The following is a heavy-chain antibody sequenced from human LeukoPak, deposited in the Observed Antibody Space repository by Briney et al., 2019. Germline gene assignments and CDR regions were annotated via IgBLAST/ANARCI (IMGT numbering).Heavy chain of an antibody. J-gene: IGHJ4*02. CDR3: AKGGGSSCYSPSDY. D-gene: IGHD2-15*01. CDR2: ISGSGTDT. CDR1: GFTFSSYA. V-gene: IGHV3-23*01. Sequence: GGSLRLSCGVSGFTFSSYAMSWVRQAPGKGLEWVSAISGSGTDTFYANSVKGRFTISRDNPKNTLYLQMNSLRAEDTAVYYCAKGGGSSCYSPSDYWGQGTLVTVSS.